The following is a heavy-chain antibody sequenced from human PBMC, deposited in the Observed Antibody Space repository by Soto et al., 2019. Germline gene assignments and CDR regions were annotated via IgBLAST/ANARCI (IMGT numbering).Heavy chain of an antibody. CDR3: ARLGYYDSSGPVGFDP. CDR1: GYTFTSYD. D-gene: IGHD3-22*01. J-gene: IGHJ5*02. Sequence: ASVKVSCKASGYTFTSYDINWVRQATGQGLEWMGWMNPNSGNTGYAQKFQGRVTMTRNTSISTAYMELSSLGSEDTAVYYCARLGYYDSSGPVGFDPWGQGTLVTVSS. CDR2: MNPNSGNT. V-gene: IGHV1-8*01.